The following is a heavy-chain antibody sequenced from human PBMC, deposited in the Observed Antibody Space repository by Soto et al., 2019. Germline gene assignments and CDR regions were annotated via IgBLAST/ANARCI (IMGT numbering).Heavy chain of an antibody. D-gene: IGHD3-3*01. CDR1: GGSFSGYY. Sequence: SETLSLTCAVYGGSFSGYYWSWIRQPPGKGLEWIGEINHSGSTNYNPSLKSRVTISVDTSKNQFXXXXXXXXXXXXAVYCCAXGRSYDFWSGYYGNWFDPWGQGTLVTVSS. CDR2: INHSGST. J-gene: IGHJ5*02. CDR3: AXGRSYDFWSGYYGNWFDP. V-gene: IGHV4-34*01.